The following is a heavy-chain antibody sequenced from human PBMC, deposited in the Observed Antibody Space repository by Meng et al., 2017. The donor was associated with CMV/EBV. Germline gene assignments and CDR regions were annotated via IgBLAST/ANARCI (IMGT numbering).Heavy chain of an antibody. V-gene: IGHV5-51*01. Sequence: GGSLRLSCKGSGYSFTSYWIGWVRQMPGKGLEWMGIIYPGDSDTRYSPSFQGQVTISADKSISTAYLQWSSLKASDTAMYYGARSGYYRGAFDYWGQGTLVTVSS. D-gene: IGHD3-3*01. CDR3: ARSGYYRGAFDY. J-gene: IGHJ4*02. CDR1: GYSFTSYW. CDR2: IYPGDSDT.